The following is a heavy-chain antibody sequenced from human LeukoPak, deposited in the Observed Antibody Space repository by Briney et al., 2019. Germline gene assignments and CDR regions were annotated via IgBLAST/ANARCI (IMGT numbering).Heavy chain of an antibody. CDR1: GFTFSSYW. V-gene: IGHV3-7*01. Sequence: AGGSLRLSCTASGFTFSSYWMSWVRQAPGKGLEWVANINQDGREKYYVDSVKGRFTISRDNAKNSLYLQMNSLRAEDTAMYYCARHSSSWYHYYMDVWGKGTTVTVFS. CDR2: INQDGREK. J-gene: IGHJ6*03. D-gene: IGHD6-13*01. CDR3: ARHSSSWYHYYMDV.